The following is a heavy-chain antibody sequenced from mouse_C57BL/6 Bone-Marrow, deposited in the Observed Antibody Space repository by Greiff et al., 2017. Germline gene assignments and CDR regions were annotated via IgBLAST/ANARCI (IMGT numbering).Heavy chain of an antibody. V-gene: IGHV1-9*01. J-gene: IGHJ2*01. Sequence: QVQLQQSGAELMKPGASVKLSCKATGYTITGYWIEWVKQRPGHGLEWIGEILPGSGSTNYNEKFKGKATFTADTYSNTAYMQLISLTTEDSDIYYCARGLLWFYFDYGGQGTTLTVSS. D-gene: IGHD2-9*01. CDR2: ILPGSGST. CDR3: ARGLLWFYFDY. CDR1: GYTITGYW.